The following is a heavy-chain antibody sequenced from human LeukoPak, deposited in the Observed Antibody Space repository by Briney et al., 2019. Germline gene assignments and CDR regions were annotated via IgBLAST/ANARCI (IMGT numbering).Heavy chain of an antibody. Sequence: DPGGSLRLSCAASGFTFSNYAMSWVRQAPGKGLEWVSGISGSGSSTYYADSVKGRFTISRDNAKNSLYLQMNSLRAEDTAVYYCARDGSGSVWDAFDIWGQGTMVTVSS. CDR2: ISGSGSST. J-gene: IGHJ3*02. V-gene: IGHV3-23*01. CDR1: GFTFSNYA. CDR3: ARDGSGSVWDAFDI. D-gene: IGHD3-10*01.